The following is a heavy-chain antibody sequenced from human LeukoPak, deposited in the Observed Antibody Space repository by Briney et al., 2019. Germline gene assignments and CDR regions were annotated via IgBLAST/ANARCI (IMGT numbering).Heavy chain of an antibody. D-gene: IGHD6-6*01. CDR3: AHSINSSSFYFQH. V-gene: IGHV1-2*02. CDR1: GYTFTGYK. Sequence: ASVKVSCKASGYTFTGYKKHWVRQAPGQGRERKGWNNPNRGGTNYAQKVQGRDTMTRDTTNSTAYMALSRLRSDDTAVYYCAHSINSSSFYFQHWGQGTLVTVSS. J-gene: IGHJ1*01. CDR2: NNPNRGGT.